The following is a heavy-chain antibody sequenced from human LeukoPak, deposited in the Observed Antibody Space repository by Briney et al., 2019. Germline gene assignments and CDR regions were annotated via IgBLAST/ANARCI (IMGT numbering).Heavy chain of an antibody. D-gene: IGHD1-20*01. CDR1: GYSFITYW. J-gene: IGHJ4*02. V-gene: IGHV5-51*01. CDR2: IYPGDSDT. CDR3: ARPREHNWNSFED. Sequence: GESLKISCKGSGYSFITYWIGWVRQMPGKGLEWMGIIYPGDSDTRYSPSFQGQVTISADKSISTAYLQWSSLKASDTAMYYCARPREHNWNSFEDWGQGTLVTVSS.